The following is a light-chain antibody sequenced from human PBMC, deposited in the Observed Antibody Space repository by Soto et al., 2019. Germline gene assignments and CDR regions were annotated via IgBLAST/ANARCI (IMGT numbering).Light chain of an antibody. J-gene: IGKJ4*01. CDR2: AES. CDR1: QGIAGS. V-gene: IGKV1-9*01. Sequence: DIQLTQSPSFLSASVGDRVTITCRASQGIAGSLAWYQQKPGKPPKLLIYAESTLQSGVPSRFSGSGSGTRGPPTISRLQPGDFATFFCPQVKGFPWNFGRGTKVEIK. CDR3: PQVKGFPWN.